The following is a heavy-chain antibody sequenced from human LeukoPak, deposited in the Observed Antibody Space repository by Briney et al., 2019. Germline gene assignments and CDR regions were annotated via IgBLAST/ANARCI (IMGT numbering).Heavy chain of an antibody. CDR1: RFTFSSYW. CDR2: IKQDGSEK. CDR3: ATIQLWFYYMDV. Sequence: GGSLRLSCAASRFTFSSYWMTWVRQAPGKGLEWVANIKQDGSEKYYVDSVKGRFTISRDNAKNSLYLQMNSLRAEDTAVYYCATIQLWFYYMDVWGKGTTVTVSS. J-gene: IGHJ6*03. D-gene: IGHD5-18*01. V-gene: IGHV3-7*01.